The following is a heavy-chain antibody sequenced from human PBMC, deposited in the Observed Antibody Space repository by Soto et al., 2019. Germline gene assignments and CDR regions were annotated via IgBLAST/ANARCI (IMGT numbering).Heavy chain of an antibody. J-gene: IGHJ3*02. Sequence: QVQLQESGPGLVKPSETLSLTCTVSGGSISSYYWSWIRQPPGKGLEWIGYIYYSGSTNYNPSLKSRVTISVDTSKNQFSLKLSSVTAADTAVYYCARVVTTGLFYAFDIWGQGTMVTVSS. D-gene: IGHD4-4*01. CDR1: GGSISSYY. CDR3: ARVVTTGLFYAFDI. CDR2: IYYSGST. V-gene: IGHV4-59*01.